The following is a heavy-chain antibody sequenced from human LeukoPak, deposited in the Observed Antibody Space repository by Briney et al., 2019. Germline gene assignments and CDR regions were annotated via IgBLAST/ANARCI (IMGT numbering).Heavy chain of an antibody. D-gene: IGHD1-1*01. CDR1: GYTFTAYY. V-gene: IGHV1-2*02. CDR3: ARDRHWNQGNFDY. J-gene: IGHJ4*02. Sequence: GASVKVSCKASGYTFTAYYIHWVRQAPGQGLEWMGWINPNSGDTNYAQKFQGRVTMTRDTSINTAFMELSRLRSDDTAVYYCARDRHWNQGNFDYWGQGTLVTVSS. CDR2: INPNSGDT.